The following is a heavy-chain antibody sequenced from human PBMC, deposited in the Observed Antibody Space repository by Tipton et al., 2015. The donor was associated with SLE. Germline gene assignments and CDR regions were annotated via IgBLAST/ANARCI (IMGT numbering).Heavy chain of an antibody. CDR3: ARERGGFIAAAGS. CDR1: GGTFSSYS. D-gene: IGHD6-13*01. V-gene: IGHV1-69*01. J-gene: IGHJ3*01. CDR2: IIPIFGTA. Sequence: QLVQSGAEVKKPGSSVKVSCKSSGGTFSSYSINWVRQAPGQGLEWMGGIIPIFGTANYAQKFQGRVTITADESTSTAYMELSSLRSEDTAVYYCARERGGFIAAAGSCGQGTMVTVSS.